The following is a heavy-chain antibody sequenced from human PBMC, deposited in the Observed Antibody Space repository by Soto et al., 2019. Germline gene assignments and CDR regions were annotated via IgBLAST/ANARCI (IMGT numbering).Heavy chain of an antibody. CDR3: ARVYSKVVVVTATPSWYFDL. CDR2: IYYSGST. Sequence: TSETLSLTCTFSGGSISSSSYYWSWIRQPPGKGLEWIGYIYYSGSTNYNPSLKSRVTISVDTSKNQFSLKLSSVTAADTAVYYCARVYSKVVVVTATPSWYFDLWGRGTLVTVSS. V-gene: IGHV4-61*01. D-gene: IGHD2-21*02. J-gene: IGHJ2*01. CDR1: GGSISSSSYY.